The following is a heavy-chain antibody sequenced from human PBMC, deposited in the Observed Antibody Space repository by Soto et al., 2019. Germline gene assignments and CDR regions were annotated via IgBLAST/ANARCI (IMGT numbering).Heavy chain of an antibody. CDR2: IIPILGTA. J-gene: IGHJ4*02. V-gene: IGHV1-69*01. D-gene: IGHD6-13*01. CDR3: ARDSHSAQRGGY. Sequence: QVQLVQSGAEVKKPGSSVKVSCKASGGTFSSYGISWVRQAPGQGLEWMGGIIPILGTANYAQKFQGRVRITADESTSTSYIELSSLRSEETAVYYSARDSHSAQRGGYWGQGTLVIVSS. CDR1: GGTFSSYG.